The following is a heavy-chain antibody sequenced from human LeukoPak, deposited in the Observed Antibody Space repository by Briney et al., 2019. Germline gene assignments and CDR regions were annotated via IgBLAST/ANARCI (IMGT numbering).Heavy chain of an antibody. V-gene: IGHV1-3*01. J-gene: IGHJ5*02. CDR2: INAGNGNT. D-gene: IGHD2-21*02. CDR3: ARDPPRYCGGDCYYPFDP. Sequence: GSVKVSCKASGGTFSSYAISWVRQAPGQRLEWMGWINAGNGNTKYSRKFQSRVTITRDTSASTAYMELSSLRSEDTAVYYCARDPPRYCGGDCYYPFDPWGQGTLVTVSS. CDR1: GGTFSSYA.